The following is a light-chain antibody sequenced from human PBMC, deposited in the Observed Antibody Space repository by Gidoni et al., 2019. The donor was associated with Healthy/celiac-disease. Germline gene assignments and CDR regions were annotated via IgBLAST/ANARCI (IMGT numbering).Light chain of an antibody. J-gene: IGLJ3*02. CDR3: QTSCTGIHWV. V-gene: IGLV4-69*01. Sequence: QLVLPPSPSVSDSLAPSLNLTCTLSSGHSSYATACHQHQPEKGHRYLMKLNSDGSLSKGDGIPDRVSGSSSGAERYLTISSLQSEDEADDYCQTSCTGIHWVFGGGTKLTVL. CDR2: LNSDGSL. CDR1: SGHSSYA.